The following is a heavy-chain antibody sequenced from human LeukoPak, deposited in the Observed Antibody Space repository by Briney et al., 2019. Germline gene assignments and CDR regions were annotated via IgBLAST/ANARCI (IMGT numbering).Heavy chain of an antibody. J-gene: IGHJ6*02. CDR3: ARVLVVVTTEAYYYYYGMDV. CDR2: IIPIFGTA. CDR1: GGTFSSYA. Sequence: SVKVSCKASGGTFSSYAISWVRQAPGQGLEWMGGIIPIFGTANYAQKFQGRVTITADESTSTAYMELSSLRSEDTAVYYCARVLVVVTTEAYYYYYGMDVRGQGTTVTVSS. D-gene: IGHD2-21*02. V-gene: IGHV1-69*13.